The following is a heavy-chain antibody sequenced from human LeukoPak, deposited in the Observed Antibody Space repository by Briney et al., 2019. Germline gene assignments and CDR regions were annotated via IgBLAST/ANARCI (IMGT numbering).Heavy chain of an antibody. D-gene: IGHD3-10*01. CDR3: ARALTMVRGVNPGY. J-gene: IGHJ4*02. CDR1: GYTFTSYD. V-gene: IGHV1-8*01. CDR2: MNPNSGNT. Sequence: ASVKVSCKASGYTFTSYDISWVRQATGQGLEWMGWMNPNSGNTGYAQKFQGRVTMTRNTSISTAYMELSSLRSEDTAVYYCARALTMVRGVNPGYWGQGTLVTVSS.